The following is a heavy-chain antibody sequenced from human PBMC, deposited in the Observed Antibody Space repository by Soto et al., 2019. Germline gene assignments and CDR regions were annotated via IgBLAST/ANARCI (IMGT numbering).Heavy chain of an antibody. CDR3: ARDGFVAAAGTLDY. D-gene: IGHD6-13*01. V-gene: IGHV3-30-3*01. CDR2: ISYDGSNK. CDR1: GFTFSSYA. J-gene: IGHJ4*02. Sequence: PGGSLRLSCAASGFTFSSYAMHWVRQAPGKGLEWAAVISYDGSNKYYADSVKGRFTISRDNSKNTLYLQMNSLRAEDTAVYYCARDGFVAAAGTLDYWGQGTLVTVSS.